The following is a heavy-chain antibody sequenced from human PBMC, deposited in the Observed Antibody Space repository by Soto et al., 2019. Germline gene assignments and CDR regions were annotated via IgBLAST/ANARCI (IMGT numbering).Heavy chain of an antibody. J-gene: IGHJ6*02. CDR1: GFSFSSFA. D-gene: IGHD2-8*01. Sequence: GGSLRLSCAASGFSFSSFAMNWVRQAPGKGLEWVSIISGSADSTFYADSVKGRFTISRDNSKSTLYLQINSLRAEDTAVYYCAKTRGVMIYAVSLYGMDVWGQGTTVTVSS. CDR3: AKTRGVMIYAVSLYGMDV. CDR2: ISGSADST. V-gene: IGHV3-23*01.